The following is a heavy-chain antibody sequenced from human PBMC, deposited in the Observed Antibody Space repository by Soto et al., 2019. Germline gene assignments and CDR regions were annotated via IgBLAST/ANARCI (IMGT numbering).Heavy chain of an antibody. Sequence: ASGKVSYKASGGTFSSYAISWVRQAPGQGLEWMGGIIPIFGTANYAQKFQGRVTITADESTSTAYMELSSLRSEDTAVYYCARDRSSSWYVGTGYYGMDVWGQGTTVNVSS. J-gene: IGHJ6*02. V-gene: IGHV1-69*13. CDR2: IIPIFGTA. CDR1: GGTFSSYA. D-gene: IGHD6-13*01. CDR3: ARDRSSSWYVGTGYYGMDV.